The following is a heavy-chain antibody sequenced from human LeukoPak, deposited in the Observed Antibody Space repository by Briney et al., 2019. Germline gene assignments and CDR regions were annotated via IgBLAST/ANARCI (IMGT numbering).Heavy chain of an antibody. CDR3: ARAPMIVPWGLQGWFDP. CDR1: GGSISSGDYY. D-gene: IGHD3-22*01. CDR2: IYYSGST. Sequence: KSSETLSLTCTVSGGSISSGDYYWSWIRQPPGKGLEWIGYIYYSGSTYYNPSLKSRVTISVDTSKNQFSLKLSSVTAADTAVYYCARAPMIVPWGLQGWFDPWGQGTLVTVSS. J-gene: IGHJ5*02. V-gene: IGHV4-30-4*01.